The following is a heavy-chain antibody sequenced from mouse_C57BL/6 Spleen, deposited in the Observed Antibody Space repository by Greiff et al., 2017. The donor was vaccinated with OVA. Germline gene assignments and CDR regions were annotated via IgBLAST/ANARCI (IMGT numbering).Heavy chain of an antibody. J-gene: IGHJ1*03. V-gene: IGHV5-6*01. CDR2: ISSGGSYT. CDR1: GFTFSSYG. CDR3: ARRGYYSKSDWYFDG. D-gene: IGHD2-5*01. Sequence: EVHLVESGGDLVKPGGSLKLSCAASGFTFSSYGMSWVRQTPDKRLEWVATISSGGSYTYYPDSVKGRFTISRDNAKNTLYLQMSRLKSEDTAMYYCARRGYYSKSDWYFDGWGTGTTVTVSS.